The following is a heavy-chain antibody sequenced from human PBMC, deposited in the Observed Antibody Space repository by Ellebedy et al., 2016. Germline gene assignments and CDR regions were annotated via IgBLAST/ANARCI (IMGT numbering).Heavy chain of an antibody. CDR3: ARGVGGTSLNWFDP. J-gene: IGHJ5*02. CDR2: ITSSSFYI. Sequence: GESLKISXAASGFTLSDYSMNWVRQAPGKGLEWVSSITSSSFYIFYADSVKGRLTISRDNAKNSVYLQMNSLRGEDTALYYCARGVGGTSLNWFDPWGQGTLVTVSS. CDR1: GFTLSDYS. D-gene: IGHD3-16*01. V-gene: IGHV3-21*01.